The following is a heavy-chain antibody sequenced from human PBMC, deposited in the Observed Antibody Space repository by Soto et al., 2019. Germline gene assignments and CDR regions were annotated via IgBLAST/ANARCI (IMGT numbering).Heavy chain of an antibody. CDR3: ARSRAGYSSSSWWFDP. CDR1: GYTFTENQ. CDR2: IDPKSGDT. V-gene: IGHV1-2*02. D-gene: IGHD6-6*01. Sequence: ASVKVSCKASGYTFTENQIHWLRRAPGQRLEWMGRIDPKSGDTTFAQTYQGRVTMTRDTSISTAYMELTRLRSDDTAVYYCARSRAGYSSSSWWFDPWGQGTLVTVSS. J-gene: IGHJ5*02.